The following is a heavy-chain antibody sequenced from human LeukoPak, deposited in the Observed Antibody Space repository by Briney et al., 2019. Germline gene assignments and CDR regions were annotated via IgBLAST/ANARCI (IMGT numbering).Heavy chain of an antibody. CDR2: IWYDGSNK. D-gene: IGHD3-10*01. V-gene: IGHV3-33*06. CDR1: GFTFSSYG. CDR3: AKARRGEVSFDY. Sequence: GGSLRLSCAASGFTFSSYGMHWVRQAPGKGLEWVAVIWYDGSNKYYAGSVKGRFTISRDNSKNTLYLQMNSLRAEDTAVYYCAKARRGEVSFDYWGQGTLVTVSS. J-gene: IGHJ4*02.